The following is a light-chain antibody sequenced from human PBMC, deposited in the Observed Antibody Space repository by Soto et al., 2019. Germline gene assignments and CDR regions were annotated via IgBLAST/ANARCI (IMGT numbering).Light chain of an antibody. CDR2: WAS. J-gene: IGKJ2*01. V-gene: IGKV4-1*01. CDR1: QNILYNSNNKKY. Sequence: DIVMTQSPDSLAVSLGERATINCKSSQNILYNSNNKKYLAWYQQKPVQPPKLLISWASTREYGVPDRFSGSGSGTDFTLTINSLQAEDVAVYYCQQYYSSPHTFGQGTKLEIK. CDR3: QQYYSSPHT.